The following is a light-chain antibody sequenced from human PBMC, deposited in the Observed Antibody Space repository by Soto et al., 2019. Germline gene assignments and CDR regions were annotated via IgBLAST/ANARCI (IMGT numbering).Light chain of an antibody. V-gene: IGKV1-39*01. CDR3: QQSYSTLIT. J-gene: IGKJ5*01. CDR1: QSISSY. CDR2: AAS. Sequence: DIQMTQSPSSLSASVGDRVTITCRASQSISSYLNWYQKKPGKDPKLLIYAASSLQSGVPSRFSGSGSGTDFTLTISSLQPEDFATYYCQQSYSTLITFGHGTRLEIK.